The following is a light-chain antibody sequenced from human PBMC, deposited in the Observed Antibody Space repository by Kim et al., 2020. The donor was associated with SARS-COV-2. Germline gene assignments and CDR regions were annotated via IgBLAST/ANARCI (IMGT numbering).Light chain of an antibody. V-gene: IGLV2-14*03. CDR1: SSDVGGYNY. J-gene: IGLJ2*01. Sequence: LTQPASVSGFPGQSITISCTGTSSDVGGYNYVSWYQQHPGKAPKLMIYDVSNRPSGVSNRFSGSKSGNTASLTISGLQAEDEADYYCSSYTSSSTPVVFGGGTQLTVL. CDR3: SSYTSSSTPVV. CDR2: DVS.